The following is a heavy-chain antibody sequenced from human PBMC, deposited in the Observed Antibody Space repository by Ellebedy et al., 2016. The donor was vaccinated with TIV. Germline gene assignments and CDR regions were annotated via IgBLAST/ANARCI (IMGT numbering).Heavy chain of an antibody. D-gene: IGHD3-10*01. Sequence: AASVKVSCKASGGTFSSYAISWVRQAPGQGLEWMGGIIPIFGTANYAQKFQGRVTITADESTSTAYMELSSLRAEDTAGYYCARGGLSGFGELRGIAAFDIWGQGTMVTVSS. CDR2: IIPIFGTA. J-gene: IGHJ3*02. CDR1: GGTFSSYA. CDR3: ARGGLSGFGELRGIAAFDI. V-gene: IGHV1-69*13.